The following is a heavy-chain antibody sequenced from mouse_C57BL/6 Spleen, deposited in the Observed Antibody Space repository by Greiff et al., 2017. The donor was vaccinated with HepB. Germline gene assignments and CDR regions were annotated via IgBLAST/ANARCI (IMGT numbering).Heavy chain of an antibody. D-gene: IGHD1-1*01. CDR1: GYSFTDYN. CDR2: INPNYGTT. J-gene: IGHJ4*01. Sequence: EVQLQQSGPELVNPGASVKISCKASGYSFTDYNMNWVKQSNGKSLEWIGVINPNYGTTSYNQKFKGKATLTVDQSSSTAYMQLNSLTSEDSAVYYCASWGYGSSSYYYAMDYWGQGTSVTVSS. CDR3: ASWGYGSSSYYYAMDY. V-gene: IGHV1-39*01.